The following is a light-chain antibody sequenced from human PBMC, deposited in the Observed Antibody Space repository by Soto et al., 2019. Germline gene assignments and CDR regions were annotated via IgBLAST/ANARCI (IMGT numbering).Light chain of an antibody. CDR1: QSVRSN. CDR3: QQRSNWPWT. J-gene: IGKJ1*01. V-gene: IGKV3-11*01. Sequence: EIVLTQSPDTLSLSPGERATLSCRASQSVRSNLAWYQQKPGQAPRLLIYDASNRATGIPGRFSGSGSGTDFTLTISNLEPEDFAVYYCQQRSNWPWTFGQGAKVEIK. CDR2: DAS.